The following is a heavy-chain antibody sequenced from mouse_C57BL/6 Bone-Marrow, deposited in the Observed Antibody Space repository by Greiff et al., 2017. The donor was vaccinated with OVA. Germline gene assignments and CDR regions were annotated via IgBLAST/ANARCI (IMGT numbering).Heavy chain of an antibody. CDR3: ARRDSNSAWFAY. J-gene: IGHJ3*01. CDR1: GYTFTSYW. CDR2: IDPSDSYT. V-gene: IGHV1-69*01. Sequence: QVQLQQSGAELMKPGASVKLSCKATGYTFTSYWMHWVKQRPGQGLEWIGEIDPSDSYTNYNQKFKGKSTLTVDKSSSTAYMQLSSLTSEDSAVYYCARRDSNSAWFAYWGQGTLVTVSA. D-gene: IGHD2-5*01.